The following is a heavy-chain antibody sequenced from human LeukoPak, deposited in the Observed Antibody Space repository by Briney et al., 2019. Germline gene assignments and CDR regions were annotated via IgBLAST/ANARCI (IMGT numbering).Heavy chain of an antibody. J-gene: IGHJ3*01. D-gene: IGHD2-15*01. CDR2: FSRNGVTT. CDR1: GFNFRAFT. CDR3: AKEKDTIYFDL. V-gene: IGHV3-43*01. Sequence: GGSLRLSCGAFGFNFRAFTMHLVRQAPGKGLEWVSLFSRNGVTTYYAESVRGRFTISRDNSKNSVYLQMDSLTTEDTAVYYCAKEKDTIYFDLWGQGTMVTVSA.